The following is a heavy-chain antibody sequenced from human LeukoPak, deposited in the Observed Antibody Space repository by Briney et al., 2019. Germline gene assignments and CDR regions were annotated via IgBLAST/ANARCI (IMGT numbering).Heavy chain of an antibody. CDR1: HGSISSSSFY. CDR2: IYYNGST. V-gene: IGHV4-61*01. J-gene: IGHJ5*02. D-gene: IGHD3-10*01. Sequence: SETLSLTCTVSHGSISSSSFYWGWIRQPPGKGLEWIGYIYYNGSTKYNQSLKSRVTISLDTSKNQFSLRLSSVTAADTAVYYCARDRAAGSDWLDPWGQGTLVTVSS. CDR3: ARDRAAGSDWLDP.